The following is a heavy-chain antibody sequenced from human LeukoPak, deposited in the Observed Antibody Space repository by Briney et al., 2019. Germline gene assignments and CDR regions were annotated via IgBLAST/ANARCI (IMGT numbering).Heavy chain of an antibody. D-gene: IGHD2-15*01. CDR2: ISGSGGST. V-gene: IGHV3-23*01. Sequence: PGGSLRLSCAASGFTFSDYWIHWVRQAPGKGLEWVSAISGSGGSTYYADSVKGRFTISRDNSKNTLYLQMNSLRAEDTAVYYCAKVAYCSGGSCYPASYYYYGMDVWGQGTTVTVSS. J-gene: IGHJ6*02. CDR1: GFTFSDYW. CDR3: AKVAYCSGGSCYPASYYYYGMDV.